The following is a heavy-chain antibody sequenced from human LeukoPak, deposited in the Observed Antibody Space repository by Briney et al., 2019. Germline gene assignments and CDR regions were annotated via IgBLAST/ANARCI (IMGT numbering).Heavy chain of an antibody. V-gene: IGHV1-18*01. J-gene: IGHJ4*02. CDR2: ISAYNGNT. Sequence: ASVKVSCKASGYTFTSYGISWVRQAPGQGLEWMGWISAYNGNTNYAQKLQGRVTMTTDTSTSTACMELRSLRSDDTAVCYCASGRESGSYSDFDYWGQGTLVTVSS. CDR3: ASGRESGSYSDFDY. CDR1: GYTFTSYG. D-gene: IGHD1-26*01.